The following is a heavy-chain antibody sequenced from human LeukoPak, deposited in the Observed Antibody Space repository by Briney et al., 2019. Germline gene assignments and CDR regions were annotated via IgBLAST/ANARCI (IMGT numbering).Heavy chain of an antibody. CDR3: AAAHYYDSSGYYEDHGMDV. D-gene: IGHD3-22*01. CDR1: GFTFTTSA. Sequence: SVMVSCKASGFTFTTSAVQWVRQARGQRLEWMGWIVVGSGKTNYAQKFQERVTITRDMSTGTAYMELSSLRPEDTAVYYCAAAHYYDSSGYYEDHGMDVWGQGTTVTVSS. CDR2: IVVGSGKT. V-gene: IGHV1-58*01. J-gene: IGHJ6*02.